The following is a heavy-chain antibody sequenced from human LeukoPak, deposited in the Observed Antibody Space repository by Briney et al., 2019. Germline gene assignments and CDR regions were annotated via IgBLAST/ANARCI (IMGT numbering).Heavy chain of an antibody. CDR3: ARGSLLRFGENRRWYFHL. D-gene: IGHD3-10*01. CDR1: GGSVSRYY. V-gene: IGHV4-59*02. Sequence: PSQTLCLTRSVSGGSVSRYYWSCIRDPPARGLEYIGYVSNSGSANYNPSLKSRVTISVETSKNHFSLKLNSLNAADAAVYYCARGSLLRFGENRRWYFHLWGRGTLVTVSS. J-gene: IGHJ2*01. CDR2: VSNSGSA.